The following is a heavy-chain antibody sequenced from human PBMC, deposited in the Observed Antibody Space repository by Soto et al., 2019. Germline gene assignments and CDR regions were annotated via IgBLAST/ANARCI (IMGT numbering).Heavy chain of an antibody. CDR2: ISGSGGST. Sequence: EAQLLESGGGLVQPGGSLRLSCAASGFTFSSYAMSWVRQAPGKGLEWVSAISGSGGSTYYADSVKGRFTISRDNSKNSLYLQMNSLRAEDTAVDCCAKFGVVYGEYYVPVNYWGQGTLVTVS. CDR1: GFTFSSYA. D-gene: IGHD4-17*01. CDR3: AKFGVVYGEYYVPVNY. J-gene: IGHJ4*02. V-gene: IGHV3-23*01.